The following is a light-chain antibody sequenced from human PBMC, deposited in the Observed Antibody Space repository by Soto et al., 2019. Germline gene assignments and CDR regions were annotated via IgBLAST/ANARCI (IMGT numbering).Light chain of an antibody. J-gene: IGKJ1*01. CDR1: QGISNY. V-gene: IGKV1-27*01. CDR2: AAS. CDR3: QKYKLALWP. Sequence: DIQMTQSPSSLSASVGDRVTITCRASQGISNYLAWYQQKPGKVPKLLIYAASTLQSGVPSRFSGSGSGTDLTLTISSLQPEDVATYYCQKYKLALWPCGHGTQVDI.